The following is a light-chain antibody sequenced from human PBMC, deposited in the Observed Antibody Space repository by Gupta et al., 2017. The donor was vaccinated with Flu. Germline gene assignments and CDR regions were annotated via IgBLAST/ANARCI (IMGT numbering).Light chain of an antibody. J-gene: IGLJ3*02. CDR3: HAWDSFTASV. V-gene: IGLV3-9*01. CDR2: RNN. CDR1: NIATGS. Sequence: GRKNIATGSVHWYQPKPGQAPVLIIYRNNHRASGVPEPFSSSESENTAALTVDEAQAGDEADYYCHAWDSFTASVFGGGTKVTVL.